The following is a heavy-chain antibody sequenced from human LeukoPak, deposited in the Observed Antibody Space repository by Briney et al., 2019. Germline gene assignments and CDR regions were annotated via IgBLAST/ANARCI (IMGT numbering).Heavy chain of an antibody. V-gene: IGHV4-34*01. CDR1: GGSFSGYY. J-gene: IGHJ4*02. D-gene: IGHD2/OR15-2a*01. CDR3: ARVLVGGVFRDY. CDR2: INHSGST. Sequence: SETLSLTCAVYGGSFSGYYWSWIRQPPGKGLEWIGEINHSGSTNYNPSLKSRVTISVDTSKNQFSLKLSSVTAADTAVYYCARVLVGGVFRDYWGQGTLVTVSS.